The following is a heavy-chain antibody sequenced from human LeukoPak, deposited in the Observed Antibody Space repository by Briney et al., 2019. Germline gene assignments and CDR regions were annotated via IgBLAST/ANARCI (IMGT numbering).Heavy chain of an antibody. Sequence: PGGSLRLSCAASGFTFSSYGMHWVRQAPGKGLEWVAFIRYDGSNKYYADSVKGRFTISRDNSKNTLYLQMNSLRAEDTAVYYCAKDSEIWSGERGAFDIWGQGTMVTVSS. CDR1: GFTFSSYG. CDR2: IRYDGSNK. CDR3: AKDSEIWSGERGAFDI. J-gene: IGHJ3*02. D-gene: IGHD3-10*01. V-gene: IGHV3-30*02.